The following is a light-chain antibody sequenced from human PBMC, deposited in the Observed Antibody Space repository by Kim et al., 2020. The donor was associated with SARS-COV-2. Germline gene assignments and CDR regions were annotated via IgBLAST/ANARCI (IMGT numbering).Light chain of an antibody. J-gene: IGKJ1*01. CDR2: AAS. V-gene: IGKV1-8*01. Sequence: IRMTQSPSSFSASTGDRVTITCRASQGISSYLAWYQQKPGKAPKLLIYAASTLQSGVPSRFSGSGSGTDFTLTISCLQSEDFATYYCQQYYSYPWTFGQGTKVDIK. CDR3: QQYYSYPWT. CDR1: QGISSY.